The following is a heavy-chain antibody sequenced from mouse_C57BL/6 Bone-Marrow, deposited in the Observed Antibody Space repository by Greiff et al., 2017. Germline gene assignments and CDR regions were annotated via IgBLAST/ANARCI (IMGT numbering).Heavy chain of an antibody. V-gene: IGHV1-26*01. CDR1: GYTFTDYY. CDR2: INPNNGGT. D-gene: IGHD1-1*01. CDR3: ARSGYYGSSNPFAY. J-gene: IGHJ3*01. Sequence: EVKLQQSGPELVKPGASVKISCKASGYTFTDYYMNWVKQSHGKSLEWIGDINPNNGGTSYNQKFKGKATLTVDKSSSTAYMELRSLTSEDSAVYYCARSGYYGSSNPFAYWGQGTLVTVSA.